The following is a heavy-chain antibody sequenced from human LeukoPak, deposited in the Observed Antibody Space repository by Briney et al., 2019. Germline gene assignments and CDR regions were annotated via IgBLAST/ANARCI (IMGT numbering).Heavy chain of an antibody. CDR3: ARGRGDYLPIDY. CDR1: GGSVSSGSYY. D-gene: IGHD2-21*02. Sequence: SETLSLTCTVSGGSVSSGSYYWSWIRQPPGKGLEWIGYIYYSGSTNYNPSLKSRVTKSVDTSKNQFSLKLSSVTAADTAVYYCARGRGDYLPIDYWGQGTLVTVS. V-gene: IGHV4-61*01. CDR2: IYYSGST. J-gene: IGHJ4*02.